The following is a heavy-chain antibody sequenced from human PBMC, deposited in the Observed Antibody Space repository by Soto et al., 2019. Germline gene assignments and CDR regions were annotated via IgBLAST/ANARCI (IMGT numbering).Heavy chain of an antibody. CDR3: ASLKQQPRV. V-gene: IGHV3-64*01. D-gene: IGHD6-13*01. J-gene: IGHJ4*02. CDR1: GFTFSSYA. CDR2: ISSNGGST. Sequence: EVQLVESGGGLVQPGGSLRLSCAASGFTFSSYAMHWVRQAPGKGLEYVSAISSNGGSTYYANSVKGRFTISRDNSKNTLYLQMGSLRAEDMAVYYCASLKQQPRVWGQGTLVTVSS.